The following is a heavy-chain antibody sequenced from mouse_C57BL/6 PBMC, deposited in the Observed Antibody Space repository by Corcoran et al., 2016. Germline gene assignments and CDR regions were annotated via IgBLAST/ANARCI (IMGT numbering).Heavy chain of an antibody. CDR3: ARRGYDPYAMDY. V-gene: IGHV1-26*01. Sequence: EVQLQQSGPELMKPGASVKISCKASGYTFTDYYMNWVKQSHGKSLEWIGDINPNNGGTSYNQKFKGKATLTVDKSSSTAYMELRSLTSEDSAVYYCARRGYDPYAMDYWGQGTSVTVSS. CDR2: INPNNGGT. CDR1: GYTFTDYY. D-gene: IGHD2-3*01. J-gene: IGHJ4*01.